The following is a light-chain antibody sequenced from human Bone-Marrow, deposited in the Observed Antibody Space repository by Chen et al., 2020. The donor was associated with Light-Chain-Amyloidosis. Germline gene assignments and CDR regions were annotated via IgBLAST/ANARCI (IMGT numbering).Light chain of an antibody. CDR1: ENIFHL. J-gene: IGKJ2*01. CDR3: QQFNNYPYT. V-gene: IGKV1-5*03. CDR2: KAS. Sequence: DIQMTQSPSALSASVGDRVAITCWARENIFHLLSWYQQKPVNAPKLLTYKASNLTSGLPSRFSGSGSGTNFTLTISSLQPDDFATYHCQQFNNYPYTHGQGTQLEIK.